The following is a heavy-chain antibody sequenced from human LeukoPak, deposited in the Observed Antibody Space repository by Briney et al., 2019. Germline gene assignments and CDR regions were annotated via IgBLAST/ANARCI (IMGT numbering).Heavy chain of an antibody. V-gene: IGHV3-30*03. CDR1: GFTFSTYV. CDR3: ARVVGGYSYGEFDY. Sequence: PGGSLRLSCAGSGFTFSTYVIHWVRQAPGKGLEWAALISYDGNSKYYADSVKGRFTISRDNSKNTVYLQMDSLRAEDTAVYYCARVVGGYSYGEFDYWGQGTLVTVSS. D-gene: IGHD5-18*01. J-gene: IGHJ4*02. CDR2: ISYDGNSK.